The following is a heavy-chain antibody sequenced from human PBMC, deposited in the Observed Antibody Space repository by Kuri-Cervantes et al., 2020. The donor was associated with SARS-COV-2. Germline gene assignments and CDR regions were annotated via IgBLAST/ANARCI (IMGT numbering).Heavy chain of an antibody. CDR1: GGTFGRYV. D-gene: IGHD2/OR15-2a*01. CDR3: ARDAVKAPGNASDI. V-gene: IGHV1-69*13. J-gene: IGHJ3*02. CDR2: IIPLFGTA. Sequence: SVKVSCKASGGTFGRYVLSWVRQAPGQGLEWMGGIIPLFGTANYAQKFQGRVTITADESTSTAYMELSSLRSEDTAVYYCARDAVKAPGNASDIWGQGTMVTVSS.